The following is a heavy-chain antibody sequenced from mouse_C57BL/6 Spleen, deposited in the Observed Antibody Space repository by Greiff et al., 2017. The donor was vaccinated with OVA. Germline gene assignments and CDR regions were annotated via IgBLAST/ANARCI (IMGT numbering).Heavy chain of an antibody. D-gene: IGHD2-4*01. CDR3: ARMGDYDAWFAD. V-gene: IGHV1-26*01. J-gene: IGHJ3*01. CDR2: INPNNGGT. CDR1: GYTFTDYY. Sequence: EVQLQQSGPELVKPGASVKISCKASGYTFTDYYMNWVKQSHGKSLEWIGDINPNNGGTSYNQKFKGKATLTVDKSSSTAYMELRSLTSEDSAVYSCARMGDYDAWFADWGKGTLVTVSA.